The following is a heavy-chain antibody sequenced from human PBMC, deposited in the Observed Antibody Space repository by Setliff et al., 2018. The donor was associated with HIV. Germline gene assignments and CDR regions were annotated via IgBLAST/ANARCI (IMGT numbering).Heavy chain of an antibody. D-gene: IGHD6-13*01. J-gene: IGHJ1*01. CDR3: ATDPGYSSTWYSESFQH. CDR1: GYTLTELS. CDR2: FDPEDGET. Sequence: GGSVTVSCKISGYTLTELSIHWVRQAPGKGLEWMANFDPEDGETFYAQKFQGRLTMTEDTSTDTAYMELSSLRSDDTAMYYCATDPGYSSTWYSESFQHWGQGTVVTVSS. V-gene: IGHV1-24*01.